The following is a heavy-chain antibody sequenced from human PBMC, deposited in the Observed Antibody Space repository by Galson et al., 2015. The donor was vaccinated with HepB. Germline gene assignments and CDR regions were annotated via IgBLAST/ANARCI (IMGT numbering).Heavy chain of an antibody. CDR1: GDSVSSNTVA. CDR3: ARRLSTSSELDY. J-gene: IGHJ4*02. D-gene: IGHD6-6*01. Sequence: CAISGDSVSSNTVAWNWIRQSPSRGLEWLGRTYYRSKWYNEYAASVRSRITISPDTSKNQFSLQLNSVTPEDTAVYYCARRLSTSSELDYWGQGTLVTVSS. V-gene: IGHV6-1*01. CDR2: TYYRSKWYN.